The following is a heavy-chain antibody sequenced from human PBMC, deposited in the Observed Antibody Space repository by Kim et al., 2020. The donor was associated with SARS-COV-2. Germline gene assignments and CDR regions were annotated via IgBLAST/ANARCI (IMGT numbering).Heavy chain of an antibody. CDR3: AKDIRRSGSGSYPDY. CDR2: ISWNSGSI. J-gene: IGHJ4*02. CDR1: GFTFDDYA. D-gene: IGHD3-10*01. Sequence: GGSLRLSCAASGFTFDDYAMHWVRQAPGKGLEWVSGISWNSGSIGYADSVKGRFTISRDNAKNSLYLQMNSLRAEDTALYYCAKDIRRSGSGSYPDYWGQGTLVTVSS. V-gene: IGHV3-9*01.